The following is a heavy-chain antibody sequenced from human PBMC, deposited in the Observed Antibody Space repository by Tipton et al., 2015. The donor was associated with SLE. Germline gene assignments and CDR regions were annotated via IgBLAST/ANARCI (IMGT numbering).Heavy chain of an antibody. CDR3: ARASSYEIFDP. Sequence: QLVQSGSELKKPGASVKLSCKASGYTFTEYAIHWVRQAPGQGLEWMGWINTNTGNPRYAQGLKGRLVFSLDTSVRTTYLQITSLKADDTAVYYCARASSYEIFDPWGQGTLVTVSS. D-gene: IGHD3-3*01. V-gene: IGHV7-4-1*02. CDR2: INTNTGNP. CDR1: GYTFTEYA. J-gene: IGHJ5*02.